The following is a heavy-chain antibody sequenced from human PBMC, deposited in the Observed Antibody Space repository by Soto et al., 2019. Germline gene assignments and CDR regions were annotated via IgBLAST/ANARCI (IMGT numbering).Heavy chain of an antibody. J-gene: IGHJ4*02. D-gene: IGHD3-16*01. CDR3: ARGFGGVSLDSFDF. Sequence: QVQLQESGPGLVKPSQTLSLTCSVSNGSINSAGHFWSWLRQHPGKGLEWLGYIYYTGSTYYNPALQRRAVFSIATSKTRFSLKLTSVTAADTAVYYCARGFGGVSLDSFDFWGQGTQVTVSS. CDR2: IYYTGST. V-gene: IGHV4-31*03. CDR1: NGSINSAGHF.